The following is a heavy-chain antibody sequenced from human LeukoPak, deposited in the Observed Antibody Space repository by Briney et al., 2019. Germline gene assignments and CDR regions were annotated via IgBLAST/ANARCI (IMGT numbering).Heavy chain of an antibody. CDR2: IYYSGST. J-gene: IGHJ4*02. D-gene: IGHD6-19*01. CDR3: ARGSRSGWYVSYFDY. CDR1: GGSINRSYYY. V-gene: IGHV4-39*01. Sequence: SETLSLTCTVSGGSINRSYYYWGWIRQPPGKGLEWIGSIYYSGSTYYNPSLKSRVTISVDTSQNQFSLKLSSVTAADTAAYYCARGSRSGWYVSYFDYWGQGTLVTVSS.